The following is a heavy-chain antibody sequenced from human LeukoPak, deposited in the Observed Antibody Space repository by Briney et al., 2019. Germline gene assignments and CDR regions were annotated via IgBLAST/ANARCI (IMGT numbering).Heavy chain of an antibody. CDR3: ARRGYSYGQPYYYYYYMDV. D-gene: IGHD5-18*01. CDR2: INHSGST. V-gene: IGHV4-34*01. CDR1: GGSISSYY. Sequence: RPSETLSLTCTVSGGSISSYYWSWIRQPPGKGLEWIGEINHSGSTNYNPSLKSRVTISVDTSKNQFSLKLSSVTAADTAVYYCARRGYSYGQPYYYYYYMDVWGKGTTVTISS. J-gene: IGHJ6*03.